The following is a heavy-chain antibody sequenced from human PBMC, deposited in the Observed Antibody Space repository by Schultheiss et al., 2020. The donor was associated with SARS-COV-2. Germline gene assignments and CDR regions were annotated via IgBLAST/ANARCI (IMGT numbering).Heavy chain of an antibody. J-gene: IGHJ6*03. V-gene: IGHV3-15*01. CDR2: IKSKTDGGTT. CDR3: ARGEAFYYYMDV. CDR1: GFTFSNAW. Sequence: GGSLRLSCAASGFTFSNAWMSWVRQAPGKGLEWVGRIKSKTDGGTTDYAAPVKGRFTISRDDSKNTLYLQMNSLKTEDTAVYYCARGEAFYYYMDVWGKGTTVTVSS.